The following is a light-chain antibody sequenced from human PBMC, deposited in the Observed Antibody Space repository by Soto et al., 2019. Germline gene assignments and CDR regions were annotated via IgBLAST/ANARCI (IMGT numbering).Light chain of an antibody. V-gene: IGKV3-20*01. J-gene: IGKJ4*01. CDR2: GAS. Sequence: DIVLTQSPGTLSLSPGQRATLSCRASQSISSSFLAWYQQKPGQAPRLLIYGASSRATGIPDRFSGSGSGTDFTLTISRLEPEDFAVYFCQHRAGWPPALTFGGGTKWIS. CDR1: QSISSSF. CDR3: QHRAGWPPALT.